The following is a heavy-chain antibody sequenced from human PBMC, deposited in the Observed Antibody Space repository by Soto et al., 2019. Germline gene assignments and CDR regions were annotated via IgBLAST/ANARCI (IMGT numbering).Heavy chain of an antibody. D-gene: IGHD2-15*01. CDR2: IVVGSGNT. J-gene: IGHJ4*02. CDR3: AAVGHRGYCSGGSCFEFDY. CDR1: GFTFTSSA. V-gene: IGHV1-58*02. Sequence: EASVKVSCKASGFTFTSSAMQWVRQARGQRLEWIGWIVVGSGNTNYAQKFQERVTITRDMSTSTAYMELSSLRSEDTAVYYCAAVGHRGYCSGGSCFEFDYWGQGTLVTVSS.